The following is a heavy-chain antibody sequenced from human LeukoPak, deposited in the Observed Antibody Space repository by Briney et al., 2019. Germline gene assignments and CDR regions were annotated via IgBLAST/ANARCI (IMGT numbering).Heavy chain of an antibody. CDR3: AKLAKYFYGSETYYFFEH. J-gene: IGHJ4*02. V-gene: IGHV3-7*01. CDR1: GFSFTTYW. D-gene: IGHD3-10*01. Sequence: PPGGSLRLSCAASGFSFTTYWMSWVRQAPGKGLEWVANIKQDGTEKYYVDSVKGRFTIFRDNAKNSLHLQMNSLRVEDTAVYYCAKLAKYFYGSETYYFFEHWGQGTPVTASS. CDR2: IKQDGTEK.